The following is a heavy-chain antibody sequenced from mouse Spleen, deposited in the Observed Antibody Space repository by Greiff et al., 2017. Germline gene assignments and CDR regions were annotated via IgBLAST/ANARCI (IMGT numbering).Heavy chain of an antibody. CDR1: GYAFSSSW. CDR3: ARLLGYFDY. Sequence: VKLQESGPELVKPGASVKISCKASGYAFSSSWMNWVKQRPGKGLEWIGRIYPGDGDTNYNGKFKGKATLTADKSSSTAYMQLSSLTSEDSAVYFCARLLGYFDYWGQGTTLTVSS. D-gene: IGHD4-1*01. J-gene: IGHJ2*01. CDR2: IYPGDGDT. V-gene: IGHV1-82*01.